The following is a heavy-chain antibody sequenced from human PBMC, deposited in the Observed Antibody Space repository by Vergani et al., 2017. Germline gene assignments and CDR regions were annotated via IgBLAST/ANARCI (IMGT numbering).Heavy chain of an antibody. V-gene: IGHV4-39*01. CDR2: IYYSGSS. D-gene: IGHD6-19*01. CDR3: ARHATVEWLVKLGWIDP. CDR1: GASIRSSNYY. J-gene: IGHJ5*02. Sequence: QLQLQESGPGLVKPSATLSLTCSVSGASIRSSNYYWGWIRQPPGKGLEWIASIYYSGSSYYNPSLKGRVTISVDTSQNQFSLRLSSVTAADTAVYFCARHATVEWLVKLGWIDPWGQGILVTVSS.